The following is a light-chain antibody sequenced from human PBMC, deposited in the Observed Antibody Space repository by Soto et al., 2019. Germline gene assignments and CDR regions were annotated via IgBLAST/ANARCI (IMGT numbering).Light chain of an antibody. V-gene: IGKV3-20*01. CDR2: GAS. CDR1: QSVSSRF. CDR3: QQYCSCPYT. J-gene: IGKJ2*01. Sequence: EIVLTQSPGTLSLSPGERATLSCRASQSVSSRFLAWYQQKPGQAPRLLMYGASSRATGIPDRFSGTGSGSDFNLGISRLEPEDFVVYYCQQYCSCPYTSGLGTMLEI.